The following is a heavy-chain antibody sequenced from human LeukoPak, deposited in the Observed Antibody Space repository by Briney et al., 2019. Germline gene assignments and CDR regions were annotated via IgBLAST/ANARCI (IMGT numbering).Heavy chain of an antibody. J-gene: IGHJ4*02. CDR1: GFTFSVYE. CDR3: TTDRDTVATSFDN. CDR2: IKSKSDGGTT. V-gene: IGHV3-15*01. D-gene: IGHD5-12*01. Sequence: GGSLRLSCAASGFTFSVYEMNWVRQAPGKGLEWVGRIKSKSDGGTTDYAAPVKGRFTISRDDSKNTLYLQMNSLKTEDTALYYCTTDRDTVATSFDNWGQGSPVTVSS.